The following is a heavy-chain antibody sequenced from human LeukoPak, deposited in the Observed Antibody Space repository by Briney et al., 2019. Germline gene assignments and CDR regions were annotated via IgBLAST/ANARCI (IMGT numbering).Heavy chain of an antibody. V-gene: IGHV7-4-1*02. Sequence: ASVKVACKASGGSFSSYAISWVRHAPGQGLEWMGWINTNTGSPTYDQRFTGRFVFSLDTSVSTAYLQISTLKAEDTAVYYCARVPSHMIVVPFDYWGQGTLVTVSS. CDR1: GGSFSSYA. CDR2: INTNTGSP. J-gene: IGHJ4*02. D-gene: IGHD3-22*01. CDR3: ARVPSHMIVVPFDY.